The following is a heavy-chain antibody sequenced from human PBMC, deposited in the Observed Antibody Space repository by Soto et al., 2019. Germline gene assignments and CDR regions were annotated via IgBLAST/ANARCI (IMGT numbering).Heavy chain of an antibody. CDR2: ISGSGGST. CDR3: AKDWSGGASDV. D-gene: IGHD3-16*01. Sequence: EVDLLESGGGLAQPGGSRRLSCAASGFSFSVFAMTWFRQAPGKGREWVSRISGSGGSTYYADSVKGRFTISRDNSKNMLYLQMNSLRGEDTAVYYCAKDWSGGASDVWGQGTMVIVSS. V-gene: IGHV3-23*01. CDR1: GFSFSVFA. J-gene: IGHJ3*01.